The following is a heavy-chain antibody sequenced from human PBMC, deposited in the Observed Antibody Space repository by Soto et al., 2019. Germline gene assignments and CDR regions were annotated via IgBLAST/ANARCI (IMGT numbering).Heavy chain of an antibody. CDR2: IYYSGST. CDR3: ASVLGGRFDY. D-gene: IGHD3-16*01. Sequence: PSETLSLTCTVSGGSVSSGSYYWSWIRQPPGKGLEWIGYIYYSGSTNYNPSLKSRVTISVDTSKNQFSLKLSSVTAADTAVYYCASVLGGRFDYWGQGTLVTVSS. V-gene: IGHV4-61*01. J-gene: IGHJ4*02. CDR1: GGSVSSGSYY.